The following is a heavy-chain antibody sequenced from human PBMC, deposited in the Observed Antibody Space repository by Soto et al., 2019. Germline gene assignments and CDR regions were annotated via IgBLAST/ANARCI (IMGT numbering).Heavy chain of an antibody. Sequence: ACLQISLQGSGCTFAGYWLTGVRQKPGRGLEWMGRIDPSDSQTYYSPSFRGHVTISATKSITTVFLQWSSLRASDTAMYYCARQIYDSDTGPNFQYYFDSWGQGTPVTVSS. V-gene: IGHV5-10-1*01. CDR2: IDPSDSQT. CDR1: GCTFAGYW. D-gene: IGHD3-22*01. CDR3: ARQIYDSDTGPNFQYYFDS. J-gene: IGHJ4*02.